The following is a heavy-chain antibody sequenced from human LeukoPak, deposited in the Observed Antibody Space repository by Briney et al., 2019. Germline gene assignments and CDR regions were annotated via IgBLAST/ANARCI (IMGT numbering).Heavy chain of an antibody. CDR3: ARATSGYSYGYWFDP. CDR1: GGSISSYY. Sequence: PSETLSLTCTVSGGSISSYYWSWIRQPPGKGLGWIGYIYYSGSTNYNPSLKSRVTISVDTSKNQFSLKLSSVTAADTAVYYCARATSGYSYGYWFDPWGQGTLVTVSS. CDR2: IYYSGST. D-gene: IGHD5-18*01. V-gene: IGHV4-59*01. J-gene: IGHJ5*02.